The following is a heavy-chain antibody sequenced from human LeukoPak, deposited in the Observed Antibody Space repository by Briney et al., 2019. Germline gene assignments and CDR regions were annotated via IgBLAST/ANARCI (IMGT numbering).Heavy chain of an antibody. J-gene: IGHJ4*02. CDR3: ARGGVDYYGSGNYYLDY. Sequence: SETLSLTCTVSGGSISPYYWSWIRQPPGKGLDWIGSVYYSGSTNYNPSLKSRVTISVDTSKNQFSLRLNSVTAADTAVYYCARGGVDYYGSGNYYLDYWGQGTLVTVSS. V-gene: IGHV4-59*01. CDR2: VYYSGST. D-gene: IGHD3-10*01. CDR1: GGSISPYY.